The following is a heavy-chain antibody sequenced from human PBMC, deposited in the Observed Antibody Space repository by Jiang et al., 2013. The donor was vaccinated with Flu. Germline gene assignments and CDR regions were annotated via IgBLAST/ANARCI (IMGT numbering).Heavy chain of an antibody. CDR3: ARGGRGAYYNILAGYQPGFDY. D-gene: IGHD3-9*01. CDR2: INHSGST. Sequence: LLKPSETLSVICAVQGGSFSGYYWTWIRQPPGKGLEWIAEINHSGSTNYNASLKSRVTISVDTSKNQVSLKLSSVTAADTAVYYCARGGRGAYYNILAGYQPGFDYWGQGTLVTVSS. J-gene: IGHJ4*02. CDR1: GGSFSGYY. V-gene: IGHV4-34*01.